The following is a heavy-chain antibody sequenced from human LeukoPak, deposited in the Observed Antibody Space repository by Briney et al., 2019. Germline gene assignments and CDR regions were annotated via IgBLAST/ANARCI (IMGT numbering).Heavy chain of an antibody. CDR2: MKRDGSEK. D-gene: IGHD6-13*01. CDR1: GFTFSSYW. J-gene: IGHJ4*02. V-gene: IGHV3-7*01. CDR3: LCLYSSSRTSDY. Sequence: GGSLRLSCAASGFTFSSYWMTWVRQAPGKGLEWVANMKRDGSEKYYADSVKGRFTISRDNSKNTLYLQMNSLRAEDTAVYYCLCLYSSSRTSDYWGQGTLVTVSS.